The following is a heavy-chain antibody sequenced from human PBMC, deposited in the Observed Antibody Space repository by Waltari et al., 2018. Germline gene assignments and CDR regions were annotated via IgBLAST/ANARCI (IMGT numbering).Heavy chain of an antibody. CDR3: ARAEPPYYYGSGSYFPLDY. Sequence: QVQLVQSGAEVKKPGASVKVSCKASGYTFTSYYMHWVRQAPGHGLEWMGIINPSGGSTSYAQKFQGRVTMTRDTSTSTVYMELSSLRSEDTAVYYCARAEPPYYYGSGSYFPLDYWGQGTLVTVSS. CDR1: GYTFTSYY. CDR2: INPSGGST. V-gene: IGHV1-46*01. J-gene: IGHJ4*02. D-gene: IGHD3-10*01.